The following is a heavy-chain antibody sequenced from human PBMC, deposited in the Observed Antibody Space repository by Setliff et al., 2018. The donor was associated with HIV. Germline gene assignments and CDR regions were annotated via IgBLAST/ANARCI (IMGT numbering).Heavy chain of an antibody. CDR1: GFTLSNYA. D-gene: IGHD3-10*02. CDR3: ARENYYVIEY. CDR2: ISGSGGYS. Sequence: GGSLRLSCAASGFTLSNYAMSWVRQAPGKGLEWVSGISGSGGYSYYADSVQGRFTISSDNSKNMLYLQMNSLRAEDTAVYYCARENYYVIEYWGQGTLVTVSS. J-gene: IGHJ4*02. V-gene: IGHV3-23*01.